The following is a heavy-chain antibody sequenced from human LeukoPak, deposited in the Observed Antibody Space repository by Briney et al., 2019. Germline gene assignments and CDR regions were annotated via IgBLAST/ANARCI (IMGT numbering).Heavy chain of an antibody. CDR3: ARPRTDYYGSGSYYCDY. CDR2: IYPGDSET. V-gene: IGHV5-51*01. J-gene: IGHJ4*02. Sequence: GESLKISCKVSGYSFTSYYIGWVRQMPGKGLEWMGIIYPGDSETRYSPSFQGQVTISADKSISTAYLQWTSLKASDTAIFYCARPRTDYYGSGSYYCDYWGQGTLDTVSS. D-gene: IGHD3-10*01. CDR1: GYSFTSYY.